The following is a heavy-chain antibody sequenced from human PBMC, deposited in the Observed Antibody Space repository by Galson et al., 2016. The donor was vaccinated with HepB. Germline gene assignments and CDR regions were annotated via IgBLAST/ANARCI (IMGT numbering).Heavy chain of an antibody. D-gene: IGHD1-1*01. J-gene: IGHJ4*02. V-gene: IGHV1-18*01. CDR1: GYTFTSNG. CDR2: IYADNGHT. CDR3: ARDRQYNVVD. Sequence: SVKVSCKASGYTFTSNGICWVRQAPGQGLEWTGWIYADNGHTNYAQNLQGRVTMTMDTSATTAYMELRRLTSDDTAVYYCARDRQYNVVDWGQGTLVTVSS.